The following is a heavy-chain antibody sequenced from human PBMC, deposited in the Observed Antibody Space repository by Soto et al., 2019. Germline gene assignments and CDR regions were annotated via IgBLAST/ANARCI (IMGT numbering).Heavy chain of an antibody. D-gene: IGHD3-10*01. Sequence: GASVKVSCKASGYTFTSYGISWARQAPGQGLEWMGWISAYNGNTNYAQKLQGRVTMTTDTSTSTAYMELRSLRSDDTAVYYCAWRHGSGSYGAFDIWGQGTMVTVSS. CDR1: GYTFTSYG. V-gene: IGHV1-18*01. CDR2: ISAYNGNT. J-gene: IGHJ3*02. CDR3: AWRHGSGSYGAFDI.